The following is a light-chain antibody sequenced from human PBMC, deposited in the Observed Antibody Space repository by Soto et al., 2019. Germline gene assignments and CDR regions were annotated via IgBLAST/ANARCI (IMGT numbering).Light chain of an antibody. CDR3: QQYGGSPPYT. CDR2: GAS. Sequence: EIVLTQSPGTLSLYPGERATLSCRASQSVSSSYLAWYQQKPGQAPRLLIYGASSRATGILDRFNGSGSGTDFTLTSSRLEPEDFAVYYCQQYGGSPPYTFGQGTKLEIK. J-gene: IGKJ2*01. CDR1: QSVSSSY. V-gene: IGKV3-20*01.